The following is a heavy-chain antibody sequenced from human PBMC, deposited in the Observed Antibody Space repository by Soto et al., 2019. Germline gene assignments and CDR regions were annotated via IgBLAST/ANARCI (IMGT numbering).Heavy chain of an antibody. D-gene: IGHD7-27*01. Sequence: GGTNYAQKFQGRVTMTRDTSISTAYMELSRLRSDDTAVYYCAREGVGGALTGDHYYYGMDVWGQGTTVTVSS. CDR3: AREGVGGALTGDHYYYGMDV. J-gene: IGHJ6*02. V-gene: IGHV1-2*02. CDR2: GGT.